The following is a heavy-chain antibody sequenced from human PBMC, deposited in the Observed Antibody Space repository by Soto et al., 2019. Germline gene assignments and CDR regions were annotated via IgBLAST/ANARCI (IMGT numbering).Heavy chain of an antibody. V-gene: IGHV1-46*01. D-gene: IGHD2-8*01. Sequence: QVQLVQSGAEVKKPGASVKISCKASGYTFTSYYMHWVRQAPGQGLEWMGIINPSGGSTYYAQKLQGTVAMTRDTSTSTVYMELNSLRSEDTAVYYCASPPYPGCINDVCYTLVYLGQGTLVTVS. CDR3: ASPPYPGCINDVCYTLVY. J-gene: IGHJ4*02. CDR2: INPSGGST. CDR1: GYTFTSYY.